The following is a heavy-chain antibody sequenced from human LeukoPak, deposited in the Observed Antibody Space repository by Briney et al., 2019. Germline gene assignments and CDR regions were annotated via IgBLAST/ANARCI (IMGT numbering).Heavy chain of an antibody. CDR3: ARLRITIFGGGRWFDP. Sequence: KSSETLSLTCAVYGGSLSGYYWSWIRQPPGKGLEWIGEINHSGSTNYNPSLKSRVTISVDTSKNQFSLKLSSVTAADTAVYYCARLRITIFGGGRWFDPWGQGTLVTVSS. CDR1: GGSLSGYY. D-gene: IGHD3-3*01. V-gene: IGHV4-34*01. J-gene: IGHJ5*02. CDR2: INHSGST.